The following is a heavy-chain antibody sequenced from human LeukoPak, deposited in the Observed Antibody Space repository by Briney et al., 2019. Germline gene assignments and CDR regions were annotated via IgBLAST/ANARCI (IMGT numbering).Heavy chain of an antibody. Sequence: SETLSLTCSVSGGSLSGYYWNWIRQPPGRGLEWIGYIHYSGSTDYNPSLKSRVTISVDTSTNQFSLRLSSVTAADTAVYYCARLIHGRVVTAIEQWGQGVLVTVSS. D-gene: IGHD2-21*02. V-gene: IGHV4-59*01. J-gene: IGHJ4*02. CDR2: IHYSGST. CDR3: ARLIHGRVVTAIEQ. CDR1: GGSLSGYY.